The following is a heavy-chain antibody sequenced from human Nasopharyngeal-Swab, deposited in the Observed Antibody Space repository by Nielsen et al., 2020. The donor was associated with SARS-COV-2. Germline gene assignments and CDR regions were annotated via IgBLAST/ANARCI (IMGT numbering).Heavy chain of an antibody. Sequence: SETLSLTCAVYGGSFSGYYWSWIRQPPGKGLEWIGEINHSGSTNYNPSLKSRVTISVDASKNQFSLKLSSVTAADTAVYYCARGRGSGWYPFDYWGQGTLVTVSS. CDR1: GGSFSGYY. CDR3: ARGRGSGWYPFDY. J-gene: IGHJ4*02. D-gene: IGHD6-19*01. CDR2: INHSGST. V-gene: IGHV4-34*01.